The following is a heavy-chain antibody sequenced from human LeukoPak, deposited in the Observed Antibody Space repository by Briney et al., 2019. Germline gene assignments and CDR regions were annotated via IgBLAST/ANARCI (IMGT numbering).Heavy chain of an antibody. CDR1: GFTVSSNY. V-gene: IGHV3-66*01. D-gene: IGHD2-2*01. J-gene: IGHJ6*02. CDR2: IYSGGST. Sequence: AGSLRLSCAASGFTVSSNYMSWVRQAPGQGLKWVSVIYSGGSTYYADSVKGIFTISRDNSKNTLYLKMNSLRAEDTAVYYCARERRRYCSSTSCDRGPYYYYGMDVWAQGTTFTVSS. CDR3: ARERRRYCSSTSCDRGPYYYYGMDV.